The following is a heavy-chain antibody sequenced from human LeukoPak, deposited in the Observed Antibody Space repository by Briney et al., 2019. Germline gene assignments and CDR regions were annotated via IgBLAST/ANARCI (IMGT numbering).Heavy chain of an antibody. V-gene: IGHV4-34*01. Sequence: SETLSLTCGVYGGSLSDYYWSWIRQPPGKGLEWIGEINHSGSTNYNPSLKSRVTISVDTSKNQFSLKLSSVTAADTAVYYCARDRQIFDSGSYLDYWGQGTLVTVSS. CDR1: GGSLSDYY. J-gene: IGHJ4*02. CDR2: INHSGST. CDR3: ARDRQIFDSGSYLDY. D-gene: IGHD1-26*01.